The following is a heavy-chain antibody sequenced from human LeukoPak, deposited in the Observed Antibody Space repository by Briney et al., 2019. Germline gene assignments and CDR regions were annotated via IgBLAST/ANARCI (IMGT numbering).Heavy chain of an antibody. CDR2: IYTSGST. D-gene: IGHD3-3*01. CDR1: GGSISSYY. CDR3: ARETYYDFWSGSDWFDP. Sequence: PSETLSLTCTVSGGSISSYYWSWIRQPAGKGLEWIGRIYTSGSTNYNPSLKSRVTMSVDTSKNQFSLKLSSVTAADTAVYYCARETYYDFWSGSDWFDPWGQGTLVTVSS. J-gene: IGHJ5*02. V-gene: IGHV4-4*07.